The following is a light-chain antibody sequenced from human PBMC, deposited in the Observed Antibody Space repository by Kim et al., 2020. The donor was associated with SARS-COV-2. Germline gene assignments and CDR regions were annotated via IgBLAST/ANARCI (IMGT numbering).Light chain of an antibody. CDR3: QQYYTFHT. CDR1: KTIDNW. J-gene: IGKJ2*01. V-gene: IGKV1-5*03. Sequence: LAASVGDTVTITCRASKTIDNWLAWYQQKAGKAPKVLIYKASNLESGVPSRFSGSGYGTEFTLTITSLQPDDFATYYCQQYYTFHTFGQGTKLEI. CDR2: KAS.